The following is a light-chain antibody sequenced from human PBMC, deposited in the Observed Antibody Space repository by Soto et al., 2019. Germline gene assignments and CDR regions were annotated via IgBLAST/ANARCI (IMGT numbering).Light chain of an antibody. CDR2: ANT. CDR1: SSNIGAGYD. CDR3: QSSDSSLSGSV. J-gene: IGLJ2*01. Sequence: QSVLTQPPSVSGAPGQRVTISCTGSSSNIGAGYDVQWYQQLPGTAPKLLIYANTNRPSGVPDRFSGSKSGTSASLAITGLQAEDEADYYCQSSDSSLSGSVFGGGTKVTVL. V-gene: IGLV1-40*01.